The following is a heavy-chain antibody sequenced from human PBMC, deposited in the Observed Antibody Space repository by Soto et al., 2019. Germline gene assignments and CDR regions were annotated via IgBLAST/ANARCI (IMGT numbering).Heavy chain of an antibody. CDR1: GGTFSSYS. D-gene: IGHD1-26*01. J-gene: IGHJ4*02. CDR3: ARDGGRHSGGIDY. V-gene: IGHV1-69*01. CDR2: IIPIFGTA. Sequence: QVQLMQSGAEVKKPGSSVKVSCKASGGTFSSYSITWVRQAPGQGLEWMGEIIPIFGTANYAQKFQGRVTITADESTSTAYMELSSLKSEETAVYYCARDGGRHSGGIDYWGQGTLVTVSS.